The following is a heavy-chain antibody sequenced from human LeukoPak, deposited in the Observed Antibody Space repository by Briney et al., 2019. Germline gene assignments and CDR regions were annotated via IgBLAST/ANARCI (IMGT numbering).Heavy chain of an antibody. CDR2: IRSNYYNGKL. D-gene: IGHD5-18*01. CDR1: GFTVGDHA. Sequence: GGSLTLSCTAYGFTVGDHAMSWVRQPPGKGLEWIGFIRSNYYNGKLEYAPYVKDRFISPIDDSRNIVYLQMNGLKPEDRAIYYCARGRIQLWIHQGMDVWGQGTTVTVSS. V-gene: IGHV3-49*04. CDR3: ARGRIQLWIHQGMDV. J-gene: IGHJ6*02.